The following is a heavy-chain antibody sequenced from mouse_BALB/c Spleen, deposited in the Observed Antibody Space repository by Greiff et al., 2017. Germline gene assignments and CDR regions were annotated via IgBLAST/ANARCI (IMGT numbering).Heavy chain of an antibody. CDR3: AREGYDAMDY. Sequence: EVQLQESGGGLVKPGGSLKLSCAASGFTFSSYAMSWVRQTPEKRLEWVASISSGGSTYYPDSVKGRFTISRDNARNILYLQMSSLRSEDTAMYYCAREGYDAMDYWGQGTSVTVSS. D-gene: IGHD3-3*01. CDR2: ISSGGST. CDR1: GFTFSSYA. V-gene: IGHV5-6-5*01. J-gene: IGHJ4*01.